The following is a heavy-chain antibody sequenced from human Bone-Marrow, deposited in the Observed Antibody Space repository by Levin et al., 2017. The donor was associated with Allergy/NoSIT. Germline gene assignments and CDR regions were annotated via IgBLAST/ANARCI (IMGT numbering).Heavy chain of an antibody. J-gene: IGHJ4*02. V-gene: IGHV3-23*01. CDR2: IGASSGTT. D-gene: IGHD6-13*01. Sequence: GGSLRLSCTASGFTFSNYPMSWVRQTPGKGLEWISAIGASSGTTYYTDSVKGRFTISKDYSNNFLYLQMNSLRAEDTAVYYCARHLLAAGREYDYWGQGALVTVSS. CDR1: GFTFSNYP. CDR3: ARHLLAAGREYDY.